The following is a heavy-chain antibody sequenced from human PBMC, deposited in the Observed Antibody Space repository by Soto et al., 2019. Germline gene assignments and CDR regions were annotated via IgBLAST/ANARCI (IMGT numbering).Heavy chain of an antibody. CDR3: ARGVRFLSWYYYYGMDV. V-gene: IGHV4-34*01. J-gene: IGHJ6*02. CDR2: INHSGST. CDR1: GGSFSGYY. Sequence: PSETLSLTCAVYGGSFSGYYWSWTRQPPGKGLEWIGEINHSGSTNYNPSLKSRVTISVDTSKNQFSLKLSSVTAADTAVYYCARGVRFLSWYYYYGMDVWGQGTTVTVSS. D-gene: IGHD3-3*01.